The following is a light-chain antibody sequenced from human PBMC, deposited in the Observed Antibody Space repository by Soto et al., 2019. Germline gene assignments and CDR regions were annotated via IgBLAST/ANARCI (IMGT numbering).Light chain of an antibody. CDR3: QQYNNWPQRT. CDR2: GAS. J-gene: IGKJ2*01. Sequence: EIVMTQSPASLSVSPGETATPSCRASQSISNSLAWYQQKPGQAPSLLIYGASTRATGIPARFSGSGSGTEFTLTISSLQSEDSALYYCQQYNNWPQRTFGQGTKLEIK. V-gene: IGKV3-15*01. CDR1: QSISNS.